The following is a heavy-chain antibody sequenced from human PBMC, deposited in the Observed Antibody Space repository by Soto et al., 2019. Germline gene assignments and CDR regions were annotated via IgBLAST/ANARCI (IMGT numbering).Heavy chain of an antibody. Sequence: SETLSQTYTVSGGSIRRYSGSWGRPPPGKGLEWTVYIIYSGSTNYKPSLKSRVTISVDTSKNQFSLKLSSVTAADTAVYYCARDTNLYDDIVVVPAANGDYYYGMDVWGQGTTVTGSS. CDR2: IIYSGST. V-gene: IGHV4-59*01. CDR3: ARDTNLYDDIVVVPAANGDYYYGMDV. CDR1: GGSIRRYS. D-gene: IGHD2-2*01. J-gene: IGHJ6*02.